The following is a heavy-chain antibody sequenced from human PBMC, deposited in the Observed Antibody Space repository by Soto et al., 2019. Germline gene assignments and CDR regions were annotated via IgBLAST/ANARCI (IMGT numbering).Heavy chain of an antibody. Sequence: QVQLVESGGGVVQPGRSLRLSCAASGFTFSSYGMHWVRQAPGKGLEWVAVISYDGSNKYYADSVKGRFTISRDNSKNTLYLQMNSLRAEDTAVYYCAKESSGYFLWGQGTLVTVSS. CDR3: AKESSGYFL. CDR1: GFTFSSYG. J-gene: IGHJ4*02. V-gene: IGHV3-30*18. D-gene: IGHD3-22*01. CDR2: ISYDGSNK.